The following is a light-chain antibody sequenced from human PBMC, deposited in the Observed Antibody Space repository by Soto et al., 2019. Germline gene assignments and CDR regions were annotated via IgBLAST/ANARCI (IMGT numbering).Light chain of an antibody. CDR3: QQYNSYPPT. CDR1: QSISSW. J-gene: IGKJ4*01. V-gene: IGKV1-5*03. CDR2: KAS. Sequence: DIQMTQSPSTLSASVGDRVTITCRASQSISSWLAWYQQKPGKAPKLLIYKASSLESGVPSRFSGSGSGTEFSLTISSLQPDDFATYYCQQYNSYPPTFGGGTKVEIK.